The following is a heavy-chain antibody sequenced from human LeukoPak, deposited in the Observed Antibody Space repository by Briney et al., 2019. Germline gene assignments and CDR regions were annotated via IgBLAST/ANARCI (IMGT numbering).Heavy chain of an antibody. J-gene: IGHJ4*02. CDR3: AREGLWYQIIDY. CDR1: GGSISSGTNY. Sequence: SETLSLTCTVGGGSISSGTNYWGWIRQPPGKGLEWIGRIYTSGSTNYNPSLKSRVTMSVDTSKNQFSLKLSSVTAADTAVYYCAREGLWYQIIDYWGQGTLVTVSS. CDR2: IYTSGST. D-gene: IGHD4/OR15-4a*01. V-gene: IGHV4-61*02.